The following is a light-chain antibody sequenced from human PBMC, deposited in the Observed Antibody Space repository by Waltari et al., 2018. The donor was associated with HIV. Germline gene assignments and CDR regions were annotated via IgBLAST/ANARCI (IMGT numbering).Light chain of an antibody. CDR3: CSTYITSHQRV. CDR2: EDS. V-gene: IGLV3-10*01. Sequence: SYELTQPPSVSVSPGQTARITCSGDALPKKYAYWYQQRSGQAPVLVIYEDSKRPSGIPERFSCSSPGTMFTLTISGAHVEDEADYYCCSTYITSHQRVFGGGTKLTVL. J-gene: IGLJ3*02. CDR1: ALPKKY.